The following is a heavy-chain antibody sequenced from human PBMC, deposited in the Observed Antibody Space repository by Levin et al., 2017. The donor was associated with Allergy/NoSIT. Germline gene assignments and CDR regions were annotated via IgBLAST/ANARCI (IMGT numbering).Heavy chain of an antibody. D-gene: IGHD5-18*01. J-gene: IGHJ4*02. CDR1: GFTFSNYA. V-gene: IGHV3-64D*06. CDR3: VKDKEGGYSFDY. CDR2: ISSNGGST. Sequence: GGSLRLSCSASGFTFSNYAMHWVRQAPGKGLEYVSAISSNGGSTYYADFVKGRFTISRDNSKNTLYLQMISLRAEDTAVYYCVKDKEGGYSFDYWGQGTLVTVSS.